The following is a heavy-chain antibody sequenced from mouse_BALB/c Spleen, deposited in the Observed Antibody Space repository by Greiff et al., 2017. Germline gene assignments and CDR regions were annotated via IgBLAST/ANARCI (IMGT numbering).Heavy chain of an antibody. CDR3: ARYGNYEGYFDV. Sequence: EVKLMESGPGLVKPSQTVSLTCTVTGISITTGNYRWSWIRQFPGNKLEWIGYIYYSGTITYNPSLTSRTTITRDTSKNQFFLEMNSLTAEDTATYYCARYGNYEGYFDVWGAGTTVTVSS. V-gene: IGHV3-5*02. J-gene: IGHJ1*01. CDR1: GISITTGNYR. D-gene: IGHD2-10*02. CDR2: IYYSGTI.